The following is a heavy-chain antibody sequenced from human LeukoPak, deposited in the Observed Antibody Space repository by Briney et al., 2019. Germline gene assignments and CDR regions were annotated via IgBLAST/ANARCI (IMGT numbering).Heavy chain of an antibody. Sequence: ASVKVSCKASGGTFRSYAISWVRQAPGQGLEWMGGIIPIFGTANYAQKFQGRVTITADKSTSTAYMELSSLRSEDTAVYYCARGLGYCTGGNCYDGWFDPWGQGTLVIVSS. CDR1: GGTFRSYA. CDR3: ARGLGYCTGGNCYDGWFDP. D-gene: IGHD2-15*01. J-gene: IGHJ5*02. V-gene: IGHV1-69*06. CDR2: IIPIFGTA.